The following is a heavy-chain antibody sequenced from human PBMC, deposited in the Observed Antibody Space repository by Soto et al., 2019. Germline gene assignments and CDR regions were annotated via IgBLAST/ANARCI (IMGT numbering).Heavy chain of an antibody. D-gene: IGHD3-10*01. CDR1: GYTFTNYG. V-gene: IGHV1-18*01. J-gene: IGHJ5*02. CDR3: ARDYYASGSYYKTWFDP. CDR2: ISPYNGNT. Sequence: QVQLVQSGSEVKKPGASVKVSCKASGYTFTNYGISWVRQAPGQVLEWMGWISPYNGNTLYAQKLLGRVTMTTETSTSTAYMELRSLRSDDTAVYYCARDYYASGSYYKTWFDPWGQGTLVTVSS.